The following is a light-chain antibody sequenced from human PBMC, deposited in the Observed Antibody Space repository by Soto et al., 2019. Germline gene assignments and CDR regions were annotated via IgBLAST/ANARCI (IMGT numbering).Light chain of an antibody. Sequence: DIELTQSPSTLSLAPGERFTLSCRASESVSTNLAWYQQKAGQAPRLLIYGASTRATGIPARFSGSGSGTEFTLTISGLQSEDFAVYYCQQYSIWRTFGQRTKVDI. CDR2: GAS. J-gene: IGKJ1*01. CDR1: ESVSTN. CDR3: QQYSIWRT. V-gene: IGKV3-15*01.